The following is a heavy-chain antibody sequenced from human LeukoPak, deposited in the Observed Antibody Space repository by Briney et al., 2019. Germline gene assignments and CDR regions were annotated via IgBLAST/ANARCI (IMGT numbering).Heavy chain of an antibody. V-gene: IGHV1-18*01. J-gene: IGHJ3*02. CDR1: GYTFTSYD. Sequence: ASVKVSCKASGYTFTSYDISWVRQAPGQGLEWMGWISAYNGNTNYAQKLQGRVTMTTDTSTSTAYMELRSLGSDDTAVYYCASQWGPADAFDIWGQGTMVTVSS. CDR2: ISAYNGNT. D-gene: IGHD1-26*01. CDR3: ASQWGPADAFDI.